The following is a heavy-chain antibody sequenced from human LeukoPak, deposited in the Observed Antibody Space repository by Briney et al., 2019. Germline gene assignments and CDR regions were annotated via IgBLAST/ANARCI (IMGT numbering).Heavy chain of an antibody. CDR2: IKQDGSEK. J-gene: IGHJ4*02. D-gene: IGHD6-13*01. V-gene: IGHV3-7*01. CDR3: ARMSSSSWFVCDY. Sequence: GGSLRLSCAASGFTFSSYWMTWVRQVPGKGLEWMANIKQDGSEKYYVDSVTGRFAISRDNAKNSLYLQMNSLRAEDTAVYYCARMSSSSWFVCDYWGQGTLVTVSS. CDR1: GFTFSSYW.